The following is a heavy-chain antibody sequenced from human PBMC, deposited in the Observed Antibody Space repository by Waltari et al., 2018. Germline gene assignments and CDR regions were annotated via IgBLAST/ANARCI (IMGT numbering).Heavy chain of an antibody. V-gene: IGHV1-2*02. J-gene: IGHJ4*02. D-gene: IGHD2-2*01. CDR1: GYTFTGYY. CDR3: ARASRRVVPAASFGF. Sequence: QVQLVQSGAEVKKPGASVKVSCKASGYTFTGYYMHWVRQAPGQGLEWMVWVNPNSGGTTYPQSVQGRVTMTRDTSISPAYMELSRLRSDDTSGYYCARASRRVVPAASFGFWGQGTLVTVSS. CDR2: VNPNSGGT.